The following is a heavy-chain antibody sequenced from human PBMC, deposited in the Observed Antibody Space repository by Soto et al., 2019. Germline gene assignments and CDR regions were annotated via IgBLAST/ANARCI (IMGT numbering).Heavy chain of an antibody. CDR2: IYYSGST. CDR3: ARAIGPGYDSSGYYFRSYYFDY. CDR1: GGSISSGGYY. D-gene: IGHD3-22*01. V-gene: IGHV4-31*03. Sequence: SETLSLTCTVSGGSISSGGYYWSWIRQHPGKGLEWIGYIYYSGSTYYNPSLKSRVTISVDTSKNQFSLKLSSVTAADTAVYYCARAIGPGYDSSGYYFRSYYFDYWGQGTLVTAPQ. J-gene: IGHJ4*02.